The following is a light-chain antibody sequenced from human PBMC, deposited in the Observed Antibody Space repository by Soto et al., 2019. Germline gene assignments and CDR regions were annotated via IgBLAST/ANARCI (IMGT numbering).Light chain of an antibody. V-gene: IGLV6-57*04. CDR3: QSYDSSNCVV. CDR2: EDN. J-gene: IGLJ2*01. CDR1: SGSIASNY. Sequence: NFMLTQPHSVSESPGKTVTISCTRSSGSIASNYVQWYQQRPGSAPTTVIYEDNQRPSGVPDRFSGSIDSSSNSASLTISGLKTEDEADYYCQSYDSSNCVVFGGGTKLTVL.